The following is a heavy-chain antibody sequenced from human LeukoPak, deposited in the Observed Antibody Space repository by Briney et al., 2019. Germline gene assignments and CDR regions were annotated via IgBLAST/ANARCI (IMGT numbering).Heavy chain of an antibody. V-gene: IGHV1-2*02. D-gene: IGHD4-17*01. CDR1: GYTFTGFF. CDR3: ARDTVTTGVWFDP. CDR2: LNPNSGGT. Sequence: GASVKVSCKASGYTFTGFFIHWVRQAPGQGLEWMGWLNPNSGGTNYAQNFQGRITMTRDTSISTAYMELSSLRSDDTAVYYCARDTVTTGVWFDPWGQGTLVIVSS. J-gene: IGHJ5*02.